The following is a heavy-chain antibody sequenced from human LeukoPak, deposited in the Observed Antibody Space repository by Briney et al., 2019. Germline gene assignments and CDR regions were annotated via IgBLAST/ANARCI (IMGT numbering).Heavy chain of an antibody. CDR2: IYSSGST. V-gene: IGHV4-59*08. D-gene: IGHD3-22*01. CDR3: ARGVSGYTVSFDY. CDR1: GGSISSYY. J-gene: IGHJ4*02. Sequence: SETLCLTCTVSGGSISSYYWSWIRQPPGEGLEWIGYIYSSGSTKYNPSLKSRVTISVDTSKNQFSLKLSSVTAADTAVYYCARGVSGYTVSFDYWGQGTLVIVSS.